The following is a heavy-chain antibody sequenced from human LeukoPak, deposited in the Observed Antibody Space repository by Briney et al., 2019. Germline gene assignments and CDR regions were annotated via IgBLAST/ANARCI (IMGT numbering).Heavy chain of an antibody. CDR2: INPNSGGT. CDR3: ARGYLARGVSWDYFDY. J-gene: IGHJ4*02. V-gene: IGHV1-2*02. Sequence: ASVKVPCKASGYTFTGYYMHWVRQAPGQGLEWMGWINPNSGGTNYAQKFQGRVTMTRDTSISTAYMELSRLRSDDTAVYYCARGYLARGVSWDYFDYWGQGTLVTVSS. D-gene: IGHD3-10*01. CDR1: GYTFTGYY.